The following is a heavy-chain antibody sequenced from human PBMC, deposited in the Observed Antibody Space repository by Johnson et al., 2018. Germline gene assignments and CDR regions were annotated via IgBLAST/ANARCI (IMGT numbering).Heavy chain of an antibody. J-gene: IGHJ4*02. CDR2: INHRGTT. D-gene: IGHD3-22*01. CDR1: GGSFTNYY. Sequence: QVQLQQWGAGLLKPSDTLSLTCAVSGGSFTNYYWTWIRQSPEKGLEWIGEINHRGTTKSNPSLQSRVTISIDTSKNQFSLRLNSVTAADTAVYFCARSWSGGYYSEYWGQGTLVTVSS. CDR3: ARSWSGGYYSEY. V-gene: IGHV4-34*01.